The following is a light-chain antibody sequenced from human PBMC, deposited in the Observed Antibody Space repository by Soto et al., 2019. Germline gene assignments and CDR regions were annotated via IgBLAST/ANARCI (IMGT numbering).Light chain of an antibody. CDR3: SSYTSRSTVD. CDR2: EVY. J-gene: IGLJ2*01. CDR1: SSDIGDYNF. V-gene: IGLV2-14*03. Sequence: QSALTQPASVSGSPGQSITISCTGTSSDIGDYNFVSWFQQHPGKAPKLIIYEVYNRPSGVSNRFSGSKSGNTASLTISGLQAEDETNYYCSSYTSRSTVDFGGGTKVTVL.